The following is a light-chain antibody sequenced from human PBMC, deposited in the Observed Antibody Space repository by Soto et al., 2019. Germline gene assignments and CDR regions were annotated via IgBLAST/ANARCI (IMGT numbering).Light chain of an antibody. Sequence: DIQMTQSPSSLSASVGDRVTITCQASQDINKYLNWYQQKPGKAPKLLIYDASNLETGVPSRFSGSGSGTYVTFTISSLQPEDIATYYCRQYDNLPSFGPGTKVDIK. J-gene: IGKJ3*01. CDR3: RQYDNLPS. V-gene: IGKV1-33*01. CDR1: QDINKY. CDR2: DAS.